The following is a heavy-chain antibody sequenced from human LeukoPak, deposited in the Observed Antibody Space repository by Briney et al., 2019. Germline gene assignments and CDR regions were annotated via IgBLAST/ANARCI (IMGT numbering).Heavy chain of an antibody. CDR1: GGSISSGSYY. CDR3: ARAESYYDFWSGSYGSTWFDP. J-gene: IGHJ5*02. V-gene: IGHV4-61*02. D-gene: IGHD3-3*01. Sequence: SQTLSLTCTVSGGSISSGSYYWSWIRQPAGKGLEWIGRIYTSGSTNYNPSLKSRVTISVDTSKNQFSLKLSSVTAADTAVYYCARAESYYDFWSGSYGSTWFDPRGQGTLVTVSS. CDR2: IYTSGST.